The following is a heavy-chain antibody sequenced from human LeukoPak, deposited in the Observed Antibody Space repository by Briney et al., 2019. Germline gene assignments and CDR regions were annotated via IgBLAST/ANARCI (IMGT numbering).Heavy chain of an antibody. D-gene: IGHD3-22*01. CDR1: GFTVSSKH. CDR2: IYSGGST. V-gene: IGHV3-53*01. Sequence: GGSLRLSCAASGFTVSSKHMSWVRQAPGKGLEWVSVIYSGGSTYYADSVKGRFTISRDNSKNTLYLQMNSLRAEDTAVYYCAADSSGYAWSLDYWGQGTLVTVSS. CDR3: AADSSGYAWSLDY. J-gene: IGHJ4*02.